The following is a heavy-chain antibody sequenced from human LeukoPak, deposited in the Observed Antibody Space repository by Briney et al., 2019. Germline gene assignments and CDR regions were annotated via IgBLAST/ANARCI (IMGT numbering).Heavy chain of an antibody. V-gene: IGHV3-74*01. J-gene: IGHJ1*01. Sequence: GGSLRLSCAAFGFTFCCYWVLWLRQAPGKGLVWVSRIKSDGSTNYADSVKGRFTISRDNAKNTLSLQMNSLRAEDTCVYYCGRAPSEMGGYNPEYFRNWGQGTLVTVSS. CDR3: GRAPSEMGGYNPEYFRN. CDR2: IKSDGST. D-gene: IGHD3-22*01. CDR1: GFTFCCYW.